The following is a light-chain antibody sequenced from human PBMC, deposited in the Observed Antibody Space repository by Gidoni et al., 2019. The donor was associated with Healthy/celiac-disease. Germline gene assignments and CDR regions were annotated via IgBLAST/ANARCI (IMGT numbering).Light chain of an antibody. CDR1: SSNIGAGYD. CDR2: GNS. J-gene: IGLJ1*01. V-gene: IGLV1-40*01. Sequence: QSVLTQPPSVSGAPGQRVTISCTGSSSNIGAGYDVYWYQQLPGTAPKLLIYGNSKRPSGVPDRFSGSKSGTSASLAITGLQAEDEADYYCQSYDSSLSGLYVFGTGTKVTVL. CDR3: QSYDSSLSGLYV.